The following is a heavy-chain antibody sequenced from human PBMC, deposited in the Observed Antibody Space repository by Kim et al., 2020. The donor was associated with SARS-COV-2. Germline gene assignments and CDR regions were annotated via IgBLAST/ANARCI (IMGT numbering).Heavy chain of an antibody. CDR1: GFSITNYG. CDR2: IHHDGSKK. CDR3: TRDEGRGNFQR. V-gene: IGHV3-33*01. J-gene: IGHJ1*01. D-gene: IGHD3-10*01. Sequence: GGSLRLSCATSGFSITNYGMHWVRQAPGKGLEWVADIHHDGSKKEYADSVKGRFSISRDTSKNTLDLQMNSLRADDTAVYYCTRDEGRGNFQRWGQGTLVTVSS.